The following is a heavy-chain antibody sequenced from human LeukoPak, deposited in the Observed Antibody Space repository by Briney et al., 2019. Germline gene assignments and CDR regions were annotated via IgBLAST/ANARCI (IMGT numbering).Heavy chain of an antibody. CDR2: INPSGGST. V-gene: IGHV1-46*01. Sequence: ASVKVSCKASGYTFTSYYMHWVRQAPGQGLEWMGIINPSGGSTSYAQKFQGRVTITADESTSTAYMELSSLRSEDTAVYYCAKGPLRGTAAAIDYWGQGTLVTVSS. D-gene: IGHD2-2*01. J-gene: IGHJ4*02. CDR3: AKGPLRGTAAAIDY. CDR1: GYTFTSYY.